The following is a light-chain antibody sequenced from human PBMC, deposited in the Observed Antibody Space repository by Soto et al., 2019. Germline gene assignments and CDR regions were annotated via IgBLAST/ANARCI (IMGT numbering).Light chain of an antibody. CDR1: QSVSSNY. CDR3: QQYGSSPRT. V-gene: IGKV3-20*01. Sequence: EIVLTQSPGTLSLSPGERVTLSCRASQSVSSNYLAWYQQKPGQAPRLLIYGASSRATGIPDRFSGSGSGTDFTLTISRLESEDFAVYYCQQYGSSPRTFGQGTRLEIK. J-gene: IGKJ5*01. CDR2: GAS.